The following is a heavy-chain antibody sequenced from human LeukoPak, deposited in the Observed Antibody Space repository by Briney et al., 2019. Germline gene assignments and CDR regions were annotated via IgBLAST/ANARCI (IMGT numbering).Heavy chain of an antibody. CDR3: ASGRGSSPVIGY. J-gene: IGHJ4*02. CDR2: INHSGST. Sequence: SETLSLTCAVYGGSFSGYYWSWIRQPPGKGLEWIGEINHSGSTNYNPSLKSRVTISVDTSKNQFSLKLSSVTAADTAVYYCASGRGSSPVIGYWGQGTLVTVSS. D-gene: IGHD6-13*01. V-gene: IGHV4-34*01. CDR1: GGSFSGYY.